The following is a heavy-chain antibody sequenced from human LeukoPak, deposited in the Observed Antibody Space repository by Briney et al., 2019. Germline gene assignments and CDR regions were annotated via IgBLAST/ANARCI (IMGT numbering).Heavy chain of an antibody. CDR2: IYHSGST. CDR3: ARGIYGRAFRD. J-gene: IGHJ4*02. Sequence: SETLSLTCTVSGYSISSGYYWGWIRQPPGKGLEWIGSIYHSGSTYYNPSLKSRVTISVDTSKNQFSLKLSSVTAADTAVYYCARGIYGRAFRDWGQGTLVTVSS. V-gene: IGHV4-38-2*02. D-gene: IGHD5-12*01. CDR1: GYSISSGYY.